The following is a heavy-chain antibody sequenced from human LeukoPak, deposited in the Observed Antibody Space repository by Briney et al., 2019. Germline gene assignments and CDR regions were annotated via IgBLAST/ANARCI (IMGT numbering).Heavy chain of an antibody. CDR2: IYYSGST. D-gene: IGHD1-26*01. CDR1: GGSISSYY. V-gene: IGHV4-59*08. Sequence: PSETLSLTCTVSGGSISSYYWSWIRQPPGKGLEWIGYIYYSGSTNYNPSLKSRVTISVDTSKNQFSLKLSSVTAADTAVYYCARHGKHDAFDIWGQGTMVTVSS. CDR3: ARHGKHDAFDI. J-gene: IGHJ3*02.